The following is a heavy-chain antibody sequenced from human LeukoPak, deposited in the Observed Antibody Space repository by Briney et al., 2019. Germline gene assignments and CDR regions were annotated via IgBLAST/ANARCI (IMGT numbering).Heavy chain of an antibody. D-gene: IGHD6-19*01. CDR3: ARVGYSSGWYSY. J-gene: IGHJ4*02. V-gene: IGHV1-2*02. CDR2: INPNSGGT. Sequence: ASVKVSCKASGYTFTGYYMHWVRQAPGQGLEWMGWINPNSGGTNYAQKFQGRVTMTRDTSISTAHMELSRLRSDDTAVYYCARVGYSSGWYSYWGQGTLVTVSS. CDR1: GYTFTGYY.